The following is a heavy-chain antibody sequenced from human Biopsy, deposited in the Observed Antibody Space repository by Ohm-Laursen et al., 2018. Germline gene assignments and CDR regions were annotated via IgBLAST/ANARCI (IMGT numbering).Heavy chain of an antibody. Sequence: PRTLSLTCSVSGGSISSDYWSWIRQTPGKGLEWIGYIYYSGSNNYNPSLKSRVTISVDTSKNQYPLRLNSVTAADTAVYYCARATNSTGWPYYYFYGMDVWGQGTTVTVSS. J-gene: IGHJ6*02. V-gene: IGHV4-59*01. CDR1: GGSISSDY. CDR2: IYYSGSN. CDR3: ARATNSTGWPYYYFYGMDV. D-gene: IGHD2/OR15-2a*01.